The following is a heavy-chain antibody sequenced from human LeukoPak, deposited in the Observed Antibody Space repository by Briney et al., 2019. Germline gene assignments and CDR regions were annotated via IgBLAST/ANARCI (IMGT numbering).Heavy chain of an antibody. J-gene: IGHJ4*02. D-gene: IGHD6-19*01. CDR1: GYMFTGYY. CDR2: IIPNSGGT. Sequence: ASVKVSCKASGYMFTGYYIHWARQAPGQGLEWMGWIIPNSGGTNYAQKFQGRVTMTRDTSISTAYMELSRLRSDDMAVYYCASKQWLVSDFDYWGQGTLVTVSS. V-gene: IGHV1-2*02. CDR3: ASKQWLVSDFDY.